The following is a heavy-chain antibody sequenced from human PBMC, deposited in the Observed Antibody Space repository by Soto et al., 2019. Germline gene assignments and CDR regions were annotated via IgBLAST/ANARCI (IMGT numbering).Heavy chain of an antibody. CDR3: ARDLRGGSYGMDV. V-gene: IGHV4-31*03. D-gene: IGHD3-10*01. J-gene: IGHJ6*02. CDR2: IFYSGST. CDR1: GGSINSGDYY. Sequence: QVQLQESGPGLVKPSQTLSLTCTVSGGSINSGDYYWSWIRQHPGKGLEWIGYIFYSGSTYYNPSLLSRVTISVDTAKNLSSLNLGTVPAADTAVYYCARDLRGGSYGMDVWGQGTTVTVSS.